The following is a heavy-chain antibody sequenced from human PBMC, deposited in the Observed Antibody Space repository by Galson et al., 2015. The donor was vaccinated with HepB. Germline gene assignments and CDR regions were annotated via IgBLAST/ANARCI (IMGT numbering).Heavy chain of an antibody. CDR2: IRVYNGNT. V-gene: IGHV1-18*01. CDR1: GYTFTTYG. D-gene: IGHD6-19*01. J-gene: IGHJ2*01. Sequence: SVKVSCKASGYTFTTYGISWVRQAPGQGLEWMGWIRVYNGNTNYAQNVQGRVTMTTDTSTSTAYMELTSLRSDDTAVYYCARDRRAIGVAGPYYYFDLWGRGTRVTVSS. CDR3: ARDRRAIGVAGPYYYFDL.